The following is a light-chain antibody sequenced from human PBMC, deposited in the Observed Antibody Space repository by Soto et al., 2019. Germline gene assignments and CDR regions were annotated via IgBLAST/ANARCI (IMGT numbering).Light chain of an antibody. Sequence: TQSPSTVSASVGERVAITFRARQSIRNWLAWYQQKPGKAPNLLIYDDSSLESGVPSRFSGSRSGTKFTLTISSLQPDDFATYYCQQYNSYPGTFGQGTKVDIK. J-gene: IGKJ1*01. CDR1: QSIRNW. CDR2: DDS. V-gene: IGKV1-5*01. CDR3: QQYNSYPGT.